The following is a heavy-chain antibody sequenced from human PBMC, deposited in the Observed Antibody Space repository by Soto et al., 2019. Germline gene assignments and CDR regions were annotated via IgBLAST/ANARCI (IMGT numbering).Heavy chain of an antibody. J-gene: IGHJ4*02. D-gene: IGHD3-22*01. CDR3: ARERAGGWYYDSSGYYLDY. Sequence: QVQLQESGPGLVKPSQTLSLTCTVSGGSISSGDYYWSWIRQPPGKGLEWIGYIYYSGSTYYNPSLKSRVTISVDTSKNQFSLKLSSVTAADTAVYYCARERAGGWYYDSSGYYLDYWGQGTLVTVSS. CDR1: GGSISSGDYY. CDR2: IYYSGST. V-gene: IGHV4-30-4*01.